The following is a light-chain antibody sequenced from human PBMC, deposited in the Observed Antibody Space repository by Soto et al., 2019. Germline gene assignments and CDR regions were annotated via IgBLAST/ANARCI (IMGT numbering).Light chain of an antibody. V-gene: IGLV2-14*01. Sequence: QSALTQPASVSGSPGQSITISCTGTSSDVGSYNYVSWYQQNPGKAPKLIIHDVSNRPSGVSNRFSGSKSGNTASLTISVLQAEDEANYYCSSYTSTNTLIFGGGTKLTVL. CDR3: SSYTSTNTLI. CDR1: SSDVGSYNY. J-gene: IGLJ2*01. CDR2: DVS.